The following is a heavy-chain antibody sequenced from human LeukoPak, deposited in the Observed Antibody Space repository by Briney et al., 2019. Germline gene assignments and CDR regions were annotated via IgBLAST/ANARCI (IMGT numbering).Heavy chain of an antibody. Sequence: GGSLRLSCAASGFTSSSYGMSWVRQAPGRGLEWVSTITDNGGTSYYADSVKGRFTISRDSSKNMLYLQMNSVRVEDTALYYCAKLIPYSGWPYDYWGQGTLVTVSS. V-gene: IGHV3-23*01. J-gene: IGHJ4*02. CDR2: ITDNGGTS. CDR1: GFTSSSYG. D-gene: IGHD5-12*01. CDR3: AKLIPYSGWPYDY.